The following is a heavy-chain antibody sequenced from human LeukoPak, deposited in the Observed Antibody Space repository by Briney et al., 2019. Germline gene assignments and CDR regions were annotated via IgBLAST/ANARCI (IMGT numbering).Heavy chain of an antibody. D-gene: IGHD6-6*01. Sequence: PVGSLRLSCAASGFTFSSYEMNWGRQPPGKGLEWIGEINHSGSTNYNPSLMSRVTISVDTSKYQFSLKLSSVTAADTSGYYCARDHRPARYDYGVDVWGQGTTVTVS. J-gene: IGHJ6*02. CDR1: GFTFSSYE. CDR3: ARDHRPARYDYGVDV. V-gene: IGHV4-34*01. CDR2: INHSGST.